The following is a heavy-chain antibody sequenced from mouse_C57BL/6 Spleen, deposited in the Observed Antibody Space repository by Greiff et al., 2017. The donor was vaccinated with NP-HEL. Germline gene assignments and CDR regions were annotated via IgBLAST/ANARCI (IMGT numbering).Heavy chain of an antibody. D-gene: IGHD2-4*01. CDR3: AREDGLRRTVLFAY. CDR2: IYPGDGDT. Sequence: QVQLQQSGPELVKPGASVKISCKASGYAFSSSWMNWVKQRPGKGLEWIGRIYPGDGDTNYNGKFKGKATLTADKSSSTAYMQLSSLTSEDSAVYFCAREDGLRRTVLFAYWGQGTLVTVSA. V-gene: IGHV1-82*01. J-gene: IGHJ3*01. CDR1: GYAFSSSW.